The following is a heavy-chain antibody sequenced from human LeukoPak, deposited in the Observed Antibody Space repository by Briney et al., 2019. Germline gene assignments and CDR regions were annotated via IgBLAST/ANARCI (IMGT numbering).Heavy chain of an antibody. CDR1: GGSISSYY. CDR2: IYYSGST. V-gene: IGHV4-59*01. D-gene: IGHD3-22*01. Sequence: SETLSLTCTVSGGSISSYYWSWIRQPPGKGLEWIGYIYYSGSTNYNPSLKSRVTISVDTSKNQFSLKLSSVTAADTAVYYCARGGPAYNYYDSSGSFDYWGQGTLVTASS. J-gene: IGHJ4*02. CDR3: ARGGPAYNYYDSSGSFDY.